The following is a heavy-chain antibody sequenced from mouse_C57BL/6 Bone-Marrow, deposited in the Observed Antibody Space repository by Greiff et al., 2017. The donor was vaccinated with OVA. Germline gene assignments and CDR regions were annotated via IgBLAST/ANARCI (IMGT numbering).Heavy chain of an antibody. CDR2: IYPGNSDT. CDR3: TRSHYYGSSAWFAY. D-gene: IGHD1-1*01. V-gene: IGHV1-5*01. CDR1: GYTFTSYW. Sequence: EVQLQESGTVLARPGASVKMSCKPSGYTFTSYWMHWVKQRPGQGLEWIGAIYPGNSDTSYNQKFKGKAKLTAVTSASTAYMELSSLTNEDSAVYYCTRSHYYGSSAWFAYWGQGTLVTVSA. J-gene: IGHJ3*01.